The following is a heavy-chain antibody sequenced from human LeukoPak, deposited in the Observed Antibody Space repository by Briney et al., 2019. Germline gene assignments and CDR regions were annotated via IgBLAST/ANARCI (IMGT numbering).Heavy chain of an antibody. J-gene: IGHJ4*02. CDR3: ARSPGSSSYNALDY. CDR1: GFSFSGYA. Sequence: VGSLRLSCAASGFSFSGYAMSWGRQAPGKGLEWVSAFSGGGNNTYYPDSVKGRFTISRDSAKNPLDLQMSSLRAEDTAVYYCARSPGSSSYNALDYWGQGTLVTVSS. CDR2: FSGGGNNT. D-gene: IGHD3-22*01. V-gene: IGHV3-23*01.